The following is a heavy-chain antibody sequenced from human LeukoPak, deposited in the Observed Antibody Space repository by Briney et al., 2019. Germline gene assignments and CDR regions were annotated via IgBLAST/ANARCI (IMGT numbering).Heavy chain of an antibody. CDR1: GFTFNRYW. CDR2: IKQDGSAK. V-gene: IGHV3-7*01. J-gene: IGHJ4*02. Sequence: TGGSLRLSCAASGFTFNRYWMSWVRQAPGKELQWVANIKQDGSAKYYVDSVKGRFTISRDNAKNSLYLQMNSLRAEHTAVYYCARVEASGYDYGAFDYWGQGTLVTVSS. D-gene: IGHD5-12*01. CDR3: ARVEASGYDYGAFDY.